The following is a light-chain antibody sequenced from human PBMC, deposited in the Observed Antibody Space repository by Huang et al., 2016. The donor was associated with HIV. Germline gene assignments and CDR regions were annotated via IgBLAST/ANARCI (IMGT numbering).Light chain of an antibody. J-gene: IGKJ1*01. CDR2: GAS. Sequence: EIVMTQSPATLAVSPGERVTLSCRTSQSVSTSLAWYQQKPGQPPRLLIYGASTTATGFPARFSGSGSGTEFTLTISSLQSEDFAVYYCQQYNDWPPVWTFGQGTKVEIK. CDR1: QSVSTS. CDR3: QQYNDWPPVWT. V-gene: IGKV3-15*01.